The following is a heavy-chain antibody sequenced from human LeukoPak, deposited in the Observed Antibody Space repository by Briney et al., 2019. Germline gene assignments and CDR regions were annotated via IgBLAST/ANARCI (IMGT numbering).Heavy chain of an antibody. D-gene: IGHD5-24*01. CDR1: GGSISTYY. CDR3: ARRHHNWDY. CDR2: IYYSGST. J-gene: IGHJ4*02. V-gene: IGHV4-59*08. Sequence: SETLSLTCTVSGGSISTYYWSWIRQPPGKGLEWIGYIYYSGSTNYSPSLKSRLTISLDTSKNQFSLILSSVTAADTAVYYCARRHHNWDYWGQGTLVTVSS.